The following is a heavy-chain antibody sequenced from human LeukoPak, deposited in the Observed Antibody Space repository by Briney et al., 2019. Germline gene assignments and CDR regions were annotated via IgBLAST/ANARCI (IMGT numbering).Heavy chain of an antibody. CDR3: AKDPRIAVAGTGGDN. D-gene: IGHD6-19*01. Sequence: GGSLRLSCAASGLTVSSNYMSWVRQAPGKGLEWLSVIYNGDMTYYADSVKGRSTISRDNSKNTLYLQMNSLRAEDTAVYYCAKDPRIAVAGTGGDNWGQGTLVTVSS. V-gene: IGHV3-53*01. CDR1: GLTVSSNY. J-gene: IGHJ4*02. CDR2: IYNGDMT.